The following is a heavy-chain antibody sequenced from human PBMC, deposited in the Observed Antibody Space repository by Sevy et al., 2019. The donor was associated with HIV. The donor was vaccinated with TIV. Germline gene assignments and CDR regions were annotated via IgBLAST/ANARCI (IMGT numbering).Heavy chain of an antibody. J-gene: IGHJ3*02. Sequence: GGSLRLSCAASGFTFSSYDMHWVRQATGKGLEWVSPIGTAGDPYYPGSVKGRFTISRENAKNSLYLQMNSLRAGDTAVYYCAREDSSGAFDIWGQGTMVTVSS. V-gene: IGHV3-13*05. CDR1: GFTFSSYD. D-gene: IGHD3-10*01. CDR3: AREDSSGAFDI. CDR2: IGTAGDP.